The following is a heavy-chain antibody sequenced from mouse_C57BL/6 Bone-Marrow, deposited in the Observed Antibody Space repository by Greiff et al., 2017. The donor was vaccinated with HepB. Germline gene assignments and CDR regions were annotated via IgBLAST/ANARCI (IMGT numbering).Heavy chain of an antibody. CDR1: GYTFTGYW. Sequence: LQESGAELMKPGASVKLSCKATGYTFTGYWIEWVKQRPGHGLEWIGEILPGSGSTNYNEKFKGKATFTADTSSNTAYMQLSSLTTEDSAIYYCASGDYYGSSPYYAMDYWGQGTSVTVSS. V-gene: IGHV1-9*01. D-gene: IGHD1-1*01. J-gene: IGHJ4*01. CDR3: ASGDYYGSSPYYAMDY. CDR2: ILPGSGST.